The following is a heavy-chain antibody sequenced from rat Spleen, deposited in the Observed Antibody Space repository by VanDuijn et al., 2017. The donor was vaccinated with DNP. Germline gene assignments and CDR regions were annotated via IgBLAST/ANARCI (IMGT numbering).Heavy chain of an antibody. D-gene: IGHD1-11*01. CDR3: AKGPNYGGWSEYFDY. Sequence: EVQLVESGGGLVQPGRSLKLSCAVSGFTFSDYYMAWVRQAPAKGLEWVATPSYNGGTPYCPDSVKGRFTISRDNAQSTLYLQMIQLGSEATAICYFAKGPNYGGWSEYFDYWGQGVMVTGSS. CDR1: GFTFSDYY. V-gene: IGHV5-7*01. CDR2: PSYNGGTP. J-gene: IGHJ2*01.